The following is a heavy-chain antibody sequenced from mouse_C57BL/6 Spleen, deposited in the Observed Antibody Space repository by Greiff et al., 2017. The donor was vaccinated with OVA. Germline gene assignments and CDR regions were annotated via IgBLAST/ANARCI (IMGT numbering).Heavy chain of an antibody. CDR3: ARGAPWTAQARAWFAY. V-gene: IGHV1-69*01. Sequence: VQLQQPGAELVMPGASVKLSCKASGYTFTSYWMHWVKQRPGQGLEWIGEIDPSDSYTNYNQKFKGKSTLTVDKSSSTAYMQLSSLTSEDSAVYYCARGAPWTAQARAWFAYWGQGTLVTVSA. CDR1: GYTFTSYW. CDR2: IDPSDSYT. J-gene: IGHJ3*01. D-gene: IGHD3-2*02.